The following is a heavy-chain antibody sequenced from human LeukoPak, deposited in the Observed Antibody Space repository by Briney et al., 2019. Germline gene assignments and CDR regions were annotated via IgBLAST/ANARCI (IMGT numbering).Heavy chain of an antibody. CDR2: ISSSSSTI. CDR1: GFTFSSYS. CDR3: ARGPQREWELPHAPDY. D-gene: IGHD1-26*01. Sequence: GGSLRLSCAASGFTFSSYSMNWVRQAPGKGLEWVSYISSSSSTIYYADSVKGRFTISRDNAKNSLYLQMNSLRDEDTAVYYCARGPQREWELPHAPDYWGQGTLVTVSS. J-gene: IGHJ4*02. V-gene: IGHV3-48*02.